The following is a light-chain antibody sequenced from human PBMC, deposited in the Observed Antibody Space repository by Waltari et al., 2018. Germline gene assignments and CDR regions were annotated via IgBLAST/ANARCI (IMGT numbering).Light chain of an antibody. J-gene: IGKJ4*01. V-gene: IGKV3-11*01. Sequence: EIVLTQSPATLSLSPGERATLSCMASQSMSTYLRWSQQKPGPAPRLLIFDASSRATGFPARFSATGSGTDFTLTISSLEPEDFATYYCQQRSDWPLTFGGGTKVELK. CDR3: QQRSDWPLT. CDR1: QSMSTY. CDR2: DAS.